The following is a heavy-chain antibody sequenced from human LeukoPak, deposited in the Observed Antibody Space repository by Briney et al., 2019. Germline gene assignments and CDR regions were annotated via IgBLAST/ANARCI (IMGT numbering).Heavy chain of an antibody. J-gene: IGHJ5*02. CDR2: IKSKTDGGTT. Sequence: GGSLRLSCAASGFTFSNAWMSWVRQAPGKGLEWVGRIKSKTDGGTTDYAAPVKGRFTISRDDSKNTLYLQMNSLKTEDTAVYYCTTDPTYLVPTAQDWFDPWGQGTLVTVSS. CDR1: GFTFSNAW. D-gene: IGHD2-2*01. V-gene: IGHV3-15*01. CDR3: TTDPTYLVPTAQDWFDP.